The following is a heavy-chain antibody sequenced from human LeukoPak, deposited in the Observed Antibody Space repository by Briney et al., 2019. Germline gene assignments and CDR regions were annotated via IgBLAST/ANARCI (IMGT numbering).Heavy chain of an antibody. CDR1: GFTFSSYS. V-gene: IGHV3-21*01. D-gene: IGHD3-9*01. CDR2: ISSSSSYI. J-gene: IGHJ4*02. CDR3: AWINYHILTAGGY. Sequence: GGSLRLSCAASGFTFSSYSMNWVRQAPGKGLEWVSSISSSSSYIYYADSVKGRFTISRDNAKNSLYLQMNSLRAEDTAVYYCAWINYHILTAGGYWGQGTLVTVSS.